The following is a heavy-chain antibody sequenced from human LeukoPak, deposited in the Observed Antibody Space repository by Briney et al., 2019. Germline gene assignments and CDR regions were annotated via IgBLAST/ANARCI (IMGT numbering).Heavy chain of an antibody. D-gene: IGHD3-16*01. Sequence: PGRSLRLSCVVSGFRFDDYGMHWVRQAPGKGLEWVSGISWSGTTTGYADSVKGRFTISRDSAKNSLYLQMGSLRVEDTALYYCAKDESTGGFAPGYFYGMGVWGQGTTVTVSS. J-gene: IGHJ6*02. CDR1: GFRFDDYG. CDR3: AKDESTGGFAPGYFYGMGV. CDR2: ISWSGTTT. V-gene: IGHV3-9*01.